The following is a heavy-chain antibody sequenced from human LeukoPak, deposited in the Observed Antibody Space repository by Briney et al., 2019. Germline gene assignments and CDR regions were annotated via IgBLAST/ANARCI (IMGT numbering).Heavy chain of an antibody. D-gene: IGHD4-17*01. J-gene: IGHJ4*02. CDR1: GYTFTSYG. V-gene: IGHV1-18*01. CDR2: ISAYNGNT. CDR3: ATYDYGDYDGY. Sequence: ASVKVSCKASGYTFTSYGISWVRQAPGQGLEWMGWISAYNGNTNYAQKLQGRVTMTTDTSTSTAYMELGSLRSDGTAVYYCATYDYGDYDGYWGQGTLVTISS.